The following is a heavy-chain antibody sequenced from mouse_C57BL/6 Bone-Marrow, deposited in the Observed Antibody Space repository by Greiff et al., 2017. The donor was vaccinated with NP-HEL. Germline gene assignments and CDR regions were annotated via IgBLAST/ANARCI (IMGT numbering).Heavy chain of an antibody. Sequence: QVQLKQSGAELARPGASVKLSCKASGYTFTSYGISWVKQRTGQGLEWIGEIYPRSGNTYYNEKFKGKATLTADKSSSTAYMELRSLTSEDSAVYFCAPHVWFAYWGQGTLVTVSA. CDR1: GYTFTSYG. CDR3: APHVWFAY. CDR2: IYPRSGNT. V-gene: IGHV1-81*01. J-gene: IGHJ3*01.